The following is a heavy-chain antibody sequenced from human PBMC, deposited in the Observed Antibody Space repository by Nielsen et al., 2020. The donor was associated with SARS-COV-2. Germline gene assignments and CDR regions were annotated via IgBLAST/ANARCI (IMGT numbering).Heavy chain of an antibody. CDR1: GFTFNTYD. CDR3: ARDREPGYNAVDY. J-gene: IGHJ4*02. V-gene: IGHV3-23*01. D-gene: IGHD1-14*01. Sequence: GESLKISCAASGFTFNTYDMTWVRQAPGQGLEWVSSISGSGGRTNSADSVMGRFTVSRDNAKNSLYLRMNSLRAEDTAIYYCARDREPGYNAVDYWGQGTLVTVSS. CDR2: ISGSGGRT.